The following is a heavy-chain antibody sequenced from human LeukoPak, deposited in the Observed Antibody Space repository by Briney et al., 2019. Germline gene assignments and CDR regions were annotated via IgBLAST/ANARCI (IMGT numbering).Heavy chain of an antibody. Sequence: GGSLRLSCAASGFTFSSYSMNWVRQAPGQGLEWVSSISSSSSYIYYADSVKGRFTISRDNAKNSLYLQMNSLRAEDTAVYYCAREEAYGDYVDYFDYWGQGTLVTVSS. CDR2: ISSSSSYI. J-gene: IGHJ4*02. D-gene: IGHD4-17*01. CDR3: AREEAYGDYVDYFDY. V-gene: IGHV3-21*01. CDR1: GFTFSSYS.